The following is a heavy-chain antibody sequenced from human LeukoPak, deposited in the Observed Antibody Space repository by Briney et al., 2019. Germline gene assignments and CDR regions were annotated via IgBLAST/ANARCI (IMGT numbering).Heavy chain of an antibody. D-gene: IGHD6-13*01. V-gene: IGHV3-21*04. CDR1: GFTFSSYS. J-gene: IGHJ4*02. CDR3: ARVKIAAAAGPIDY. Sequence: PGGSLRLSCAASGFTFSSYSMNWVRQAPGKGLEWVSSISSSSSYIYYADSVKGRFTISRDNAKNSLYLQMNSLRAEDTAVYYCARVKIAAAAGPIDYWGQGTLVTVSS. CDR2: ISSSSSYI.